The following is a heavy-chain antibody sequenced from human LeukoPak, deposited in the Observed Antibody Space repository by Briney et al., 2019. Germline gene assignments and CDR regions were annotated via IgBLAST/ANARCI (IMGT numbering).Heavy chain of an antibody. D-gene: IGHD3-22*01. V-gene: IGHV3-23*01. Sequence: GGSLRLSCAASGFTFSNYAMSWVRQAPGKRLEWVSGISGGGGTTYYADSVKGRFTISRDNSKNTLYLQMYSLRAEDTAVYYCAKDRVYYFDSSGYSCDYWGQGSLVTVSS. CDR2: ISGGGGTT. CDR1: GFTFSNYA. CDR3: AKDRVYYFDSSGYSCDY. J-gene: IGHJ4*02.